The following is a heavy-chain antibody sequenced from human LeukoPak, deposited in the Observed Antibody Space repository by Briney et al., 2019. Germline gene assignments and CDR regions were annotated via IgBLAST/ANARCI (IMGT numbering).Heavy chain of an antibody. V-gene: IGHV4-59*01. CDR3: ARDPRGGTSRDNWFDP. D-gene: IGHD1-1*01. Sequence: PSETLSLTCTVSGGSISSYYWSWIRQPPGKGLEWIGYIYYSGSTNHNPSLKSRVTISVDTSKNQFSLKLNSVTAADTAVYYCARDPRGGTSRDNWFDPWGQGTLVTVSS. CDR2: IYYSGST. J-gene: IGHJ5*02. CDR1: GGSISSYY.